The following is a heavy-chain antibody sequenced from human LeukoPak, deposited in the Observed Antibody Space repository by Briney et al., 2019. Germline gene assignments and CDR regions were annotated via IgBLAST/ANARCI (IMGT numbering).Heavy chain of an antibody. CDR1: GGSISSSSYY. Sequence: PSETLSLTCTVSGGSISSSSYYWSWIRQPPGKGLEWIGYIYYSGSTNYNPSLKSRVTISVDTSKNQFSLKLSSVTAADTAIYYCARAPDWRFGELFDFWGQGTLVTVSS. V-gene: IGHV4-61*01. J-gene: IGHJ4*02. CDR3: ARAPDWRFGELFDF. D-gene: IGHD3-10*01. CDR2: IYYSGST.